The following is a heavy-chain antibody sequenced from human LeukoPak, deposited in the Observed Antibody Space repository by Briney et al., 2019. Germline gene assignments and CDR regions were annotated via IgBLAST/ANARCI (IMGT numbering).Heavy chain of an antibody. CDR2: INPNSGGT. V-gene: IGHV1-2*02. CDR3: ARSGLLKSQSDHGPYYFHNGLDV. J-gene: IGHJ6*04. D-gene: IGHD1-14*01. CDR1: GYTFTGYY. Sequence: GAPVKVSCKSSGYTFTGYYLHWVRQPPGQGLEWMGWINPNSGGTNYAQKFQGRVAMTGDTSISTAYMELTRLTSDDTALDYCARSGLLKSQSDHGPYYFHNGLDVWGEGTRVTVSS.